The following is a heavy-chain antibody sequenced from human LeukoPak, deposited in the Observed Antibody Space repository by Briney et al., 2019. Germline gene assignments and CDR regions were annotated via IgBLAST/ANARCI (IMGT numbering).Heavy chain of an antibody. D-gene: IGHD4-17*01. Sequence: GASVKVSCKASGYTFTGYYMHWVRQAPGQGLEWMGRINPNSGGTNYAQKFQGRVTMTRDTSISTAYMELSSLTSDDTAVYYCARELSTTVTSPIDYWGQGTLVTVSS. CDR2: INPNSGGT. CDR3: ARELSTTVTSPIDY. V-gene: IGHV1-2*06. CDR1: GYTFTGYY. J-gene: IGHJ4*02.